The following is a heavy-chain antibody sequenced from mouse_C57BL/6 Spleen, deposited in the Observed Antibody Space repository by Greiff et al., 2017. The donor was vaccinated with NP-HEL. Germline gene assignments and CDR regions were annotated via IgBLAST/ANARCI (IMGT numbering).Heavy chain of an antibody. V-gene: IGHV1-26*01. J-gene: IGHJ3*01. Sequence: EVQLQQSGPELVKPGASVKISCKASGYTFTDYYMNWVKQSHGKSLEWIGDINPNNGGTSYNQKFKGKATLTVDKSSNTAYMELRSLTSDDSAVYCCAGDGYYVAYWGQGTLVTVSA. D-gene: IGHD2-3*01. CDR2: INPNNGGT. CDR1: GYTFTDYY. CDR3: AGDGYYVAY.